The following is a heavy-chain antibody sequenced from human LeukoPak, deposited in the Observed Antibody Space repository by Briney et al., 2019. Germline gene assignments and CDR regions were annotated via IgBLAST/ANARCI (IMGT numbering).Heavy chain of an antibody. Sequence: ASVKVSCKASGYTFTSYGISWVRQAPGQGLEWMGWISAYNGNTNYAQKLQGRVTMTTDTSTSTAYMELRSLRSDDTAVYYCARDAVRWSRESKYYYYYYGMDVWGQGTTVTVSS. V-gene: IGHV1-18*01. CDR3: ARDAVRWSRESKYYYYYYGMDV. D-gene: IGHD5-24*01. CDR2: ISAYNGNT. J-gene: IGHJ6*02. CDR1: GYTFTSYG.